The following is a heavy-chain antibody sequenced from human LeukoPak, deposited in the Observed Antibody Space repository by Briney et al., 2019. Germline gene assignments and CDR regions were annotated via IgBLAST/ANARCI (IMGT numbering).Heavy chain of an antibody. CDR2: IYYSGST. CDR1: GGSISSGGYY. V-gene: IGHV4-31*03. J-gene: IGHJ4*02. D-gene: IGHD6-13*01. Sequence: PSETLSLTCTVSGGSISSGGYYWSWIRQHPGKGLERIGYIYYSGSTYYNPSLKSRVTISVDTSKNQFSLKLSSVTAADTAVYYCARGGSSSWYGGFGSHYFDYWGQGTLVTVSS. CDR3: ARGGSSSWYGGFGSHYFDY.